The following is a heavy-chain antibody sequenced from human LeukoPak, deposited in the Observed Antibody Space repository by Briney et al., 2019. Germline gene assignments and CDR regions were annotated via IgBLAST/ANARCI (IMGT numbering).Heavy chain of an antibody. D-gene: IGHD3-9*01. CDR3: ARDKGYYDILTGGGARYYYYMDV. J-gene: IGHJ6*03. V-gene: IGHV1-69*05. CDR2: IIPMFGTGTA. CDR1: GGTFSSYA. Sequence: SVKVSCKASGGTFSSYATSWVRQAPGQGLEWMGRIIPMFGTGTANYAQKCQGRVTITTDESTSTAYMELSSLRSEDTAVYYCARDKGYYDILTGGGARYYYYMDVWGKGTTVTVSS.